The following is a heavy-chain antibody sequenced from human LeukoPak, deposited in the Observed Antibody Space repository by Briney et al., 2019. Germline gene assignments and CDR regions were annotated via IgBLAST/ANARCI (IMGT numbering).Heavy chain of an antibody. J-gene: IGHJ6*02. Sequence: ASVRVSCKASGYTFTGYYMHWVRQAPGQGVERMGWINPNSGGTDYAQKFQGRVTMARDTSISTAYMELSRLRSDDTAVYYCARVIAVAGTKYYGMDVWGQGTTVTVSS. D-gene: IGHD6-19*01. CDR3: ARVIAVAGTKYYGMDV. V-gene: IGHV1-2*02. CDR2: INPNSGGT. CDR1: GYTFTGYY.